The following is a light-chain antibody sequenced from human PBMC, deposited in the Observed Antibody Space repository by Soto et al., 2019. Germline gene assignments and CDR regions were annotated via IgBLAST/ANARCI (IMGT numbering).Light chain of an antibody. Sequence: EIEMTQSPLSLSVTPGEPASISCRSSQSLLHSNGKNYLDWFLQKPGQSPQLLIYLGSNRASGVPDRFSGSGSGTHFTLKISRVEAEDIGVYYCMQALETRTFGQGTKVEIK. J-gene: IGKJ1*01. V-gene: IGKV2-28*01. CDR3: MQALETRT. CDR2: LGS. CDR1: QSLLHSNGKNY.